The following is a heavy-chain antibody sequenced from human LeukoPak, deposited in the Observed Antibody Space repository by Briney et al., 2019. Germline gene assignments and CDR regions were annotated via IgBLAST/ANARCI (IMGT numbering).Heavy chain of an antibody. CDR3: ARGGPTVGTDY. D-gene: IGHD1-26*01. CDR2: IKEDGSEK. J-gene: IGHJ4*02. V-gene: IGHV3-7*01. CDR1: GFTFRSYW. Sequence: GGSLRLSCAGSGFTFRSYWMNWVRQAPGKGLEWVANIKEDGSEKYYVDSVKGRFTVSRDNAKNSLCLQINSLRADDTAVYYCARGGPTVGTDYWGQGTLVTVSS.